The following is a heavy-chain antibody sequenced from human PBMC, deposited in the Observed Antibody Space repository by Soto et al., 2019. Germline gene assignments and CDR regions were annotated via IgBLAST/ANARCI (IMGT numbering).Heavy chain of an antibody. Sequence: GGSLRLSCAASGFTFSSYAMSWVRQAPGKGLEWVSAISGSGGSTYYADSVKGRFTISRDNSKNTLYLQMNSLRAEDTAVYYCAKRSNWSYGSYYYYGMDVWGQGTTVTVSS. V-gene: IGHV3-23*01. CDR2: ISGSGGST. J-gene: IGHJ6*02. D-gene: IGHD5-18*01. CDR1: GFTFSSYA. CDR3: AKRSNWSYGSYYYYGMDV.